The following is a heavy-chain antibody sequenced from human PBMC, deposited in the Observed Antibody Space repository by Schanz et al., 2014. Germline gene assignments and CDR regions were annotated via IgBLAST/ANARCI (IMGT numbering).Heavy chain of an antibody. CDR1: GFTFDDYT. D-gene: IGHD5-12*01. CDR3: AKNRAGGYESFLDS. J-gene: IGHJ4*02. V-gene: IGHV3-43*01. CDR2: VTWDGGYT. Sequence: EVQLVESGGVVVQPGGSLRLSCAGSGFTFDDYTMHWVRQPPGKGLEWVSHVTWDGGYTYYADSVKGRFTISRDNSKNSLYLQMDSLRSEDTALYYCAKNRAGGYESFLDSWGQGTLVTVSS.